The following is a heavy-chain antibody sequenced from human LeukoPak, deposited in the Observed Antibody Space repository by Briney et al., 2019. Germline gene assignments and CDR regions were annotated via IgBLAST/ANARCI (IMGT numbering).Heavy chain of an antibody. Sequence: SETLSLTCTISGGAISGYYWSWIRQPPGKGLVWIGYIYYRGSTNSNPSLKSRVTISVDTSKNQFSLKLSSVTAADTAVYYCARERHSSGLFDYWGQGTLVTVSS. CDR1: GGAISGYY. J-gene: IGHJ4*02. V-gene: IGHV4-59*12. CDR2: IYYRGST. D-gene: IGHD6-19*01. CDR3: ARERHSSGLFDY.